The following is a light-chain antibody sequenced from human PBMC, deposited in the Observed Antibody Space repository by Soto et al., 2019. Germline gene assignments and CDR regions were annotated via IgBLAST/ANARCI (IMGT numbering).Light chain of an antibody. CDR1: QRISSY. CDR3: QQSYSTPPT. Sequence: DIQMTQSPSSLSASVGDRVTITCRASQRISSYLNWYQQKPGKAPKLLIYAASSLQSGVPSRFSGSGSGTDFTLTISSLQHEDFATYYCQQSYSTPPTFGQGTKVEIK. CDR2: AAS. V-gene: IGKV1-39*01. J-gene: IGKJ1*01.